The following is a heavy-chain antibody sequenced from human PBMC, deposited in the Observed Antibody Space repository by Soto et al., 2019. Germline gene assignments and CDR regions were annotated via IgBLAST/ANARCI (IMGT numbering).Heavy chain of an antibody. V-gene: IGHV4-59*12. Sequence: SETMSLTCTVSGGYISSYYWSWIRQPPGKGLEWIGYIYYSGSTNYNPSLKSRVTISVDTSKNQFSLKLTSVTAADTAVYYCARDKITGLFDYWGQGTLVTVS. D-gene: IGHD2-8*02. CDR2: IYYSGST. J-gene: IGHJ4*02. CDR3: ARDKITGLFDY. CDR1: GGYISSYY.